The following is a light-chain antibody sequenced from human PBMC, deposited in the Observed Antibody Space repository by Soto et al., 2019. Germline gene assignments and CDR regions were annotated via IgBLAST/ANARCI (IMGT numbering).Light chain of an antibody. CDR1: QSVSSPY. J-gene: IGKJ3*01. CDR3: QQYGSSPFT. CDR2: GAS. V-gene: IGKV3-20*01. Sequence: EVVLTQSPVTLSLSPGERATLSCRASQSVSSPYLAWYQQKPGQPPRLLIYGASSRATDIPVMFIGSGSGTEFTLTIARLAPEDFAMYYCQQYGSSPFTFGPGTKVDI.